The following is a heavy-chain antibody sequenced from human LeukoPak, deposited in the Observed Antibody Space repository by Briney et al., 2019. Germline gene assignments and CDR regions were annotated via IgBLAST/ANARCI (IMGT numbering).Heavy chain of an antibody. V-gene: IGHV4-39*01. CDR2: IYYSGST. CDR1: GGSIGSSSYY. J-gene: IGHJ4*02. D-gene: IGHD2/OR15-2a*01. CDR3: ARMAVYFLIPVRYFDY. Sequence: SETLSLTCTVSGGSIGSSSYYWGWIRQPPGKGLEWIGSIYYSGSTYYNPSLKSRVTISVDTSKNQFSLKLSSVTAADTAVYYCARMAVYFLIPVRYFDYWGQGTLVTVSS.